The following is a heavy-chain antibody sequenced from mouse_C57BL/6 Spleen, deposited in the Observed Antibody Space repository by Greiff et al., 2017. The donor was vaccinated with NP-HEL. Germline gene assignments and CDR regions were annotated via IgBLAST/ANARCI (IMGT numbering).Heavy chain of an antibody. CDR1: GYAFSSSW. J-gene: IGHJ2*01. CDR2: IYPGDGDT. Sequence: QVQLQQSGPELVKPGASVKISCKASGYAFSSSWMNWVKQRPGKGLEWIGRIYPGDGDTNYNGKFKGTATLTADKSSSTAYMQLSSLTSEDSAVYFCARGGTQSYFDYWGQGTTLTVSS. CDR3: ARGGTQSYFDY. V-gene: IGHV1-82*01. D-gene: IGHD3-2*02.